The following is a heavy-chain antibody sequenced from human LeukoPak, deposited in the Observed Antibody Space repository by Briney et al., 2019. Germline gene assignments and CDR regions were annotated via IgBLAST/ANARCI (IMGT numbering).Heavy chain of an antibody. CDR1: GYTVTRYG. CDR3: ARGLGIAARAPFDY. J-gene: IGHJ4*02. D-gene: IGHD6-6*01. V-gene: IGHV1-18*01. CDR2: LSAYNGNT. Sequence: ASVKVSCKASGYTVTRYGISWVRQAPGQGLEWMGWLSAYNGNTNYAQKLQGRVTVTTDTSTSTAYMELRSLRSDDTAVYYCARGLGIAARAPFDYWGQGPLVTVSS.